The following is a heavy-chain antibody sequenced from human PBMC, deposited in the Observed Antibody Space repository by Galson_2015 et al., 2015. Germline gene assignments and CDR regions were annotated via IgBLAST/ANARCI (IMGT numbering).Heavy chain of an antibody. CDR3: ARGGYCSGGSCYPRAAFDI. CDR1: GYTFTSYG. J-gene: IGHJ3*02. Sequence: SVKVSCKASGYTFTSYGISWVRQAPGHGLEWMGWISAYNGNTNYAQKLQGRVTMTTDTSTSTAYMELRSLRSDDTAVYYCARGGYCSGGSCYPRAAFDIWGQGTMVTVSS. CDR2: ISAYNGNT. D-gene: IGHD2-15*01. V-gene: IGHV1-18*01.